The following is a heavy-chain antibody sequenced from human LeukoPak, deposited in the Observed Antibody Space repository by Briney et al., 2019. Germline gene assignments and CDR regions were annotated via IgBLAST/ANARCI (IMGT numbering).Heavy chain of an antibody. D-gene: IGHD2-15*01. CDR3: ARGPPVVVVVAATPSIWWFDP. J-gene: IGHJ5*02. CDR2: INPSGGST. V-gene: IGHV1-46*01. CDR1: GYTFTSYC. Sequence: ASVKVSCKASGYTFTSYCMHWVRQAPGQGLEWMGIINPSGGSTSYAQKFQGRVTMTRDTSTSTVYMELSSLRSEDTAVYYCARGPPVVVVVAATPSIWWFDPWGQGTLVTVSS.